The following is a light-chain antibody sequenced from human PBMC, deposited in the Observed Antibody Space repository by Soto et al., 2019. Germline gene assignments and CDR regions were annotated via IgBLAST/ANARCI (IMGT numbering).Light chain of an antibody. V-gene: IGKV3-11*01. J-gene: IGKJ5*01. CDR2: DTS. CDR1: QSVSSK. Sequence: EIVLTQSPGTLSLSPGERAALSCRASQSVSSKLAWYRQRPGQAPRLVIYDTSTRATGVPARFSGSGSGTDFTLTISSLEPEDSAVYYCQQRNIWPPVTFGHGTRLENK. CDR3: QQRNIWPPVT.